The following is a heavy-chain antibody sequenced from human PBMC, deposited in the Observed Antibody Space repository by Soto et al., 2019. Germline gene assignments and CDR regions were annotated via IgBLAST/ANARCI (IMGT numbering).Heavy chain of an antibody. Sequence: PGGSLSLSCAASGFTLSSYAMSWVRQAPGKGLEWVSAISGSGGSTYYADSVKGRFTISRDNSKNTLYLQMNSLRAEDTAVYYCARDRVLRFLEWLPYYGMDVWGQGTTVTVSS. CDR3: ARDRVLRFLEWLPYYGMDV. D-gene: IGHD3-3*01. CDR1: GFTLSSYA. J-gene: IGHJ6*02. CDR2: ISGSGGST. V-gene: IGHV3-23*01.